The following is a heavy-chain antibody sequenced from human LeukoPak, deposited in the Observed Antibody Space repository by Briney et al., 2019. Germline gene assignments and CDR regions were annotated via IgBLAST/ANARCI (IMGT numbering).Heavy chain of an antibody. CDR2: ISYDGSNK. Sequence: GGSLRLSCAASGFTFFSYAMHWVRQAPGKGLEWVAVISYDGSNKYYVDSVKGRFTISRDNSKNTLYLQMNSLRAEDTAVYYCAKGYDSSGYGFDYWGQGTLVTVSS. D-gene: IGHD3-22*01. J-gene: IGHJ4*02. CDR1: GFTFFSYA. CDR3: AKGYDSSGYGFDY. V-gene: IGHV3-30*04.